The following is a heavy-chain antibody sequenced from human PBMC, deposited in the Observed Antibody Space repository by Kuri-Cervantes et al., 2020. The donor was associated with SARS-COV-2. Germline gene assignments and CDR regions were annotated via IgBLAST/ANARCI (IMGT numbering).Heavy chain of an antibody. V-gene: IGHV4-30-4*08. CDR3: ARDSLIDYYGLIEAMGSVGSRYFDL. D-gene: IGHD3-10*01. CDR1: GGSISSGDYY. Sequence: SETLSLTCTVSGGSISSGDYYWSWIRQPPGKGLEWIGYIYYSGSTYYNPSLKSRVTISVDTSKNQFSLKLSSVTAADTAVYYCARDSLIDYYGLIEAMGSVGSRYFDLWGRGTLVTVSS. J-gene: IGHJ2*01. CDR2: IYYSGST.